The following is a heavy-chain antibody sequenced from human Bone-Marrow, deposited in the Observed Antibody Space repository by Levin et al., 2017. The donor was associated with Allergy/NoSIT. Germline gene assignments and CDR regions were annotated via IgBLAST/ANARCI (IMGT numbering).Heavy chain of an antibody. D-gene: IGHD3-10*01. V-gene: IGHV3-30*18. J-gene: IGHJ4*02. CDR2: IAYDGTYK. CDR1: GFTFSSYG. CDR3: AKDSSTMVRRLPED. Sequence: GGSLRLSCAASGFTFSSYGMHWVRQAPGKGLEWVAFIAYDGTYKVYGDSVKGRFTVSRDNSKNTLYLQMNSLSAEDTAVYYCAKDSSTMVRRLPEDWGQGTLVTVST.